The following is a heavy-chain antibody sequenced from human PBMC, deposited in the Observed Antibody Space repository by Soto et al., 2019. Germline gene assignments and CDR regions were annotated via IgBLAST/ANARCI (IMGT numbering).Heavy chain of an antibody. CDR2: ISHTGKT. J-gene: IGHJ5*02. CDR3: ARESWNTYGRHFRLEP. Sequence: QVQLQESGPGLVKPSETLSLTCIVSGGSIMNYYWAWIRQTPGKGLEWIGDISHTGKTNYNPSLESRVTISVALSDNQFSLKLSSVTAADSALYFCARESWNTYGRHFRLEPWGQGTLVTVSS. CDR1: GGSIMNYY. V-gene: IGHV4-59*01. D-gene: IGHD1-1*01.